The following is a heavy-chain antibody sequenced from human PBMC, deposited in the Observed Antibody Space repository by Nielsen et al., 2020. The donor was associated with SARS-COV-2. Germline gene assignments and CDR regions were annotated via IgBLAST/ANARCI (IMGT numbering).Heavy chain of an antibody. CDR1: GFTFSSYA. V-gene: IGHV3-23*01. J-gene: IGHJ4*02. CDR2: ISGSGGST. D-gene: IGHD4-17*01. Sequence: GSLRLSCAASGFTFSSYAMSWVRQAPGKGLEWVSAISGSGGSTYYADSVKGRFTISRDNSKNTLYLQMNSLRAEDTAVYYCAKDLLSGTTSDYWGQGTLVTVSS. CDR3: AKDLLSGTTSDY.